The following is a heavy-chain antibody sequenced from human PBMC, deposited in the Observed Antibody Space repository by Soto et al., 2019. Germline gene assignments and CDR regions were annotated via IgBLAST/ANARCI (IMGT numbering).Heavy chain of an antibody. V-gene: IGHV2-5*01. Sequence: QITLEETGPTLVKPTQTLTLTCTFSGFSLSTGRVGVGWIRQPPGKALEWLAVIHWNDDNHYSPSLKSRLTITKDTSKNQVVLTLTNMDPVDTATYYCTHRLVGSGQGYRGQGTLVTVSS. CDR1: GFSLSTGRVG. D-gene: IGHD2-15*01. CDR2: IHWNDDN. J-gene: IGHJ4*02. CDR3: THRLVGSGQGY.